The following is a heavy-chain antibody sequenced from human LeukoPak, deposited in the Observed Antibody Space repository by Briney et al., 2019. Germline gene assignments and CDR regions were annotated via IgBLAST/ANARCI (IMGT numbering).Heavy chain of an antibody. CDR1: GGSISSYY. D-gene: IGHD3-3*01. J-gene: IGHJ5*02. Sequence: SETLSLTCTVAGGSISSYYWSWIRQPPGKGLEWLGYIYYSGSTNYNPSLKSRVTISVDTSKNQFSLKLSSVTAADTAVYYCARGNQITIFGVVIDNWFDPWGQGTLVTVSS. V-gene: IGHV4-59*01. CDR2: IYYSGST. CDR3: ARGNQITIFGVVIDNWFDP.